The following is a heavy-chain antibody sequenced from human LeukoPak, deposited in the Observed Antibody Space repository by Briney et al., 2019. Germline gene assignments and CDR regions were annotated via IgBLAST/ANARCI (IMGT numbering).Heavy chain of an antibody. CDR3: ARELRYDNSDSGAF. J-gene: IGHJ3*01. CDR1: GGSISSYY. D-gene: IGHD3-22*01. CDR2: IYYTGST. V-gene: IGHV4-59*01. Sequence: SETLSLTCTVSGGSISSYYWSWIRQPPGKGLEYIGYIYYTGSTNYNPSFKSRVTISVDTSKNQFSLRLSSVTAADTAVYYCARELRYDNSDSGAFWGQGTVVTVSS.